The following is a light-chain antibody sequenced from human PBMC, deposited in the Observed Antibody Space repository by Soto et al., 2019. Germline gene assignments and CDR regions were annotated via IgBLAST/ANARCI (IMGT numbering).Light chain of an antibody. CDR3: LQHYTYPPT. CDR2: AAS. CDR1: QSISSY. V-gene: IGKV1-17*01. Sequence: DVPMTQSSSSLSASVGDRVTITGRASQSISSYLNWYQQKPGKVPKSLIYAASSLQSGVPSRFSGSGSGTEFTLTISSLQPEDSATYDCLQHYTYPPTFGQGTKVDIK. J-gene: IGKJ1*01.